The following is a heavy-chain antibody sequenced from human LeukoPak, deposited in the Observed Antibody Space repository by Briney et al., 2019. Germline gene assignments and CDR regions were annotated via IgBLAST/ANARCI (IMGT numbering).Heavy chain of an antibody. J-gene: IGHJ4*02. V-gene: IGHV3-23*01. CDR2: ISGSGDGT. CDR3: ARGSDYYGSGSRFDY. D-gene: IGHD3-10*01. Sequence: PGGSLRLSCAASGFTFRSYGMSWVRQAPGKGLEWVSAISGSGDGTNYADSVKGRFIISRDNSKNTLYLQMNSLRAEDTAVYYCARGSDYYGSGSRFDYWGQGTLITVSS. CDR1: GFTFRSYG.